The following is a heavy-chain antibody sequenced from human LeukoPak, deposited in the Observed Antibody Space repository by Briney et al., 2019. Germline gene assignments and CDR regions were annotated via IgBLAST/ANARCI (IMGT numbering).Heavy chain of an antibody. CDR3: ARSLGVGAAEVNWFDP. J-gene: IGHJ5*02. Sequence: ASVKVSCKASGYTFIGYYMHWVRQAPGQGLEWMGWINPNSGGTYYAQKFQGRVTMTRDTSISTAYMELSRLRSDDTAVYYCARSLGVGAAEVNWFDPWGQGTLVTVSS. CDR1: GYTFIGYY. V-gene: IGHV1-2*02. D-gene: IGHD1-26*01. CDR2: INPNSGGT.